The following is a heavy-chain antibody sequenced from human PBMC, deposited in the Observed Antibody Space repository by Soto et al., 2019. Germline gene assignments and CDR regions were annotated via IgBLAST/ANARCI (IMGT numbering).Heavy chain of an antibody. V-gene: IGHV4-59*01. CDR1: GGSISSYY. Sequence: SETLSLTCAVSGGSISSYYRSWIRQPPGKGLEWIGYIYYSGSTNYNPSLKSRVTISVDTSKNQFSLKLSSVTAADTAVCYCARGLDYDFWSGYYTSYYYYYGMDVWGQGTTVTVSS. D-gene: IGHD3-3*01. CDR3: ARGLDYDFWSGYYTSYYYYYGMDV. CDR2: IYYSGST. J-gene: IGHJ6*02.